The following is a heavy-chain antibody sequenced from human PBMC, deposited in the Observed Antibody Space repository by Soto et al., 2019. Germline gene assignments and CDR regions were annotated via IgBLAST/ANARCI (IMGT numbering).Heavy chain of an antibody. J-gene: IGHJ6*02. Sequence: EVQLVESGGGLVQPGRSLRLSCAASGFTFDDYAMHWVRQAPGKGLEWVSGISWNSGGIAYADSVKGRFTISRDNAKNSLYRKMNSLRAEDTALYYCAKDKERFGEARLGYYGMDVWGQGTTVTVSS. CDR2: ISWNSGGI. V-gene: IGHV3-9*01. CDR1: GFTFDDYA. CDR3: AKDKERFGEARLGYYGMDV. D-gene: IGHD3-10*01.